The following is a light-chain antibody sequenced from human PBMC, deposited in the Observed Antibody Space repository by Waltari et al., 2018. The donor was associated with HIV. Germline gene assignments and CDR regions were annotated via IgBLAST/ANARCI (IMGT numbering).Light chain of an antibody. CDR1: SSNIGTPND. Sequence: QSVLTQPPSVSGAPGQMVTISCTGTSSNIGTPNDVHWYRQLPGTAPTLLLYGTNNRPSGVPARFSGSKSGTSASLTITGLQADDEAYYYCQSYDSSLRAVIFGGGTKVTVL. CDR2: GTN. V-gene: IGLV1-40*01. CDR3: QSYDSSLRAVI. J-gene: IGLJ2*01.